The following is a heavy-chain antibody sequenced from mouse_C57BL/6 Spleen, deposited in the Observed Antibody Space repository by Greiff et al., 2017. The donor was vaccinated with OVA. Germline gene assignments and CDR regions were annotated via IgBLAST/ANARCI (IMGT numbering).Heavy chain of an antibody. Sequence: QVQLQQPGAELVKPGASVKLSCKASGYTFTSYWMHWVKQRPGRGLEWIGRIDPNSGGTKYNEKFKSKATLTVDKPSSTAYMQLSSLTSEYSAVYYCASYGSSLYYYAMDYWGQGTSVTVSS. V-gene: IGHV1-72*01. CDR2: IDPNSGGT. CDR3: ASYGSSLYYYAMDY. CDR1: GYTFTSYW. D-gene: IGHD1-1*01. J-gene: IGHJ4*01.